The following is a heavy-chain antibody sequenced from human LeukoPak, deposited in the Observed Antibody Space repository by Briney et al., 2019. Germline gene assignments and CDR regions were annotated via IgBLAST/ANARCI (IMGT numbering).Heavy chain of an antibody. CDR3: ASVEDSSSWYRWFDP. D-gene: IGHD6-13*01. J-gene: IGHJ5*02. CDR1: GGSISSYY. V-gene: IGHV4-4*07. Sequence: PSETLSLTCTVSGGSISSYYWSWIRQPAGKGLEWIGRIYTSGSTNYNPSLKSRVTMSVDTSKKQFSLKLSSVTAADTAVYYCASVEDSSSWYRWFDPWGQGTLVTVSS. CDR2: IYTSGST.